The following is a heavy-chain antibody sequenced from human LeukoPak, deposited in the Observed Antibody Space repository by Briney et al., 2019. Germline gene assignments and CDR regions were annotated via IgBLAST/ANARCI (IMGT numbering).Heavy chain of an antibody. J-gene: IGHJ4*02. V-gene: IGHV3-33*01. CDR3: ARDFGYCTNGVCYNFDY. D-gene: IGHD2-8*01. Sequence: PGRSLRLSCAASGFTFSSYGMHWARQAPGKGLEWVAVIWYDGSNKYYADSVKGRFTISRDNSKNTLYLQMNSLRAEDTAVYYCARDFGYCTNGVCYNFDYWGQGTLVTVSS. CDR1: GFTFSSYG. CDR2: IWYDGSNK.